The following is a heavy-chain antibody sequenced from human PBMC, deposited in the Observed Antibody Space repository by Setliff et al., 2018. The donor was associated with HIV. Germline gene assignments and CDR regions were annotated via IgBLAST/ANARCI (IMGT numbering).Heavy chain of an antibody. CDR3: ANQGRPGVFDS. V-gene: IGHV4-39*07. Sequence: SETLSLTCTVSGGSLSSSNYYCGGIRQPPGKGLEWIGSIYYSGNTCYNPSLKXXXXIYGDTSQKQFSSKLRAVTAADSAADYCANQGRPGVFDSLGRGTLVTVSS. CDR2: IYYSGNT. CDR1: GGSLSSSNYY. D-gene: IGHD7-27*01. J-gene: IGHJ4*02.